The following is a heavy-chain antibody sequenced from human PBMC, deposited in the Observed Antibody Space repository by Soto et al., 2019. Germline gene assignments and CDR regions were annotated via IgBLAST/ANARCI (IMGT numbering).Heavy chain of an antibody. J-gene: IGHJ6*02. Sequence: KTSETLSLTCTVSGGSISSGGYYWSWIRQHPGKGLEWIGYTYYSGSTYYNPSLKSRVTISVDTSKNQFSLKLSSVTAADTAVYYCARGRVDYDFWSGYSPSGMDVWGQGTTVTVSS. CDR1: GGSISSGGYY. CDR3: ARGRVDYDFWSGYSPSGMDV. V-gene: IGHV4-31*03. CDR2: TYYSGST. D-gene: IGHD3-3*01.